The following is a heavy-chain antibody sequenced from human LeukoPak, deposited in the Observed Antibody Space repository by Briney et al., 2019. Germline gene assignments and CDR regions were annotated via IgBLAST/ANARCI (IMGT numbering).Heavy chain of an antibody. V-gene: IGHV4-34*01. Sequence: SETLSLTCAVYGGSFSGYYWSWIRQPPGTGLEWIGEINHGGRTNYNPSLKSRVTISVDTSKNQFSLKLSSVTAADTAVYYCARTKEYYYGSGTYYKKEKYYHYYGMDVWGRGTTVTVSS. J-gene: IGHJ6*02. CDR2: INHGGRT. CDR1: GGSFSGYY. CDR3: ARTKEYYYGSGTYYKKEKYYHYYGMDV. D-gene: IGHD3-10*01.